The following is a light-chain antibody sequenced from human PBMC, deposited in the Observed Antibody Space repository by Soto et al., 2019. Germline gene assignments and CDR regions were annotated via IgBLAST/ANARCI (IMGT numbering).Light chain of an antibody. CDR1: QSVLYSSNNKNY. CDR3: QQYYNTPRT. J-gene: IGKJ4*01. Sequence: DIVMTQSPDSLAVSLGERATINCKSSQSVLYSSNNKNYLTWYQQKPGQPPKLLIYWASTRESGVPDRFSGSGSGTDFTLTISSLKADDVAVYDCQQYYNTPRTFGGGTKVEIK. CDR2: WAS. V-gene: IGKV4-1*01.